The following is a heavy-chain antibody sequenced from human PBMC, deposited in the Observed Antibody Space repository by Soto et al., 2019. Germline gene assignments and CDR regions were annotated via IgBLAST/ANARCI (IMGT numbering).Heavy chain of an antibody. CDR1: GFIFSTYT. Sequence: EVQLLESGGDLVQPGGSLRLSCAASGFIFSTYTMSWVRQTPGKGLEWVAGIYGSGYGTTFYADSVKGRCTISRDDSRSTLGLGMNSLRAEDSAIYYCAEDLSRDGVWDLDYWGQGTLVTVSS. CDR2: IYGSGYGTT. CDR3: AEDLSRDGVWDLDY. D-gene: IGHD4-17*01. V-gene: IGHV3-23*01. J-gene: IGHJ4*02.